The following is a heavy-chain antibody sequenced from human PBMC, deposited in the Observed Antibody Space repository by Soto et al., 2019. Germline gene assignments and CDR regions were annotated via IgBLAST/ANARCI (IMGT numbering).Heavy chain of an antibody. V-gene: IGHV3-33*01. CDR1: GFTFSSYG. Sequence: GGSLRLSCAASGFTFSSYGMHGVRQAPGKGLEWVAVIWYDGSNKYYADSVKGRFAISRDNSKNTLYLQMNSLRAEDTAVYYCARDSRGYSYGYFFDYWGQGTLVTVSS. CDR3: ARDSRGYSYGYFFDY. D-gene: IGHD5-18*01. J-gene: IGHJ4*02. CDR2: IWYDGSNK.